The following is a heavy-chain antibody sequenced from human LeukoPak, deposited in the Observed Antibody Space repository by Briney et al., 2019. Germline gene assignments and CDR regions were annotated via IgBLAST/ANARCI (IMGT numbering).Heavy chain of an antibody. CDR1: GYTFTSYD. CDR3: ARGSITIFGVVIKANDAFDI. CDR2: MNPNSGNT. D-gene: IGHD3-3*01. J-gene: IGHJ3*02. V-gene: IGHV1-8*01. Sequence: GASVKVSCKASGYTFTSYDINWVRQATGKGVEGMGWMNPNSGNTGNAQKFQGRVTRTRNTSISTAYMELSSLRSEDTAVYYCARGSITIFGVVIKANDAFDIWGQGTMVTVSS.